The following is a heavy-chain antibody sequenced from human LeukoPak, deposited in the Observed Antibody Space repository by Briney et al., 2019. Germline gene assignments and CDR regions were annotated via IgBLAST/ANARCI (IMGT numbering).Heavy chain of an antibody. CDR3: ARGGSGSYCSWLDP. V-gene: IGHV1-2*02. Sequence: GATVKVSCKASGYTFTGYYIYWVRQAPGQGLECMGWISPNSGGTNYAQKFQGRVTMTRDTAISTDYMELSRLRPDDTAVYYCARGGSGSYCSWLDPWGQGTLVTVSS. CDR2: ISPNSGGT. J-gene: IGHJ5*02. D-gene: IGHD3-10*01. CDR1: GYTFTGYY.